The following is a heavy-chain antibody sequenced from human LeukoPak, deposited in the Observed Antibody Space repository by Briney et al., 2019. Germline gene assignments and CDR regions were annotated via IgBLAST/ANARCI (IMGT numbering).Heavy chain of an antibody. Sequence: SETLSLTCTVSGGSITDYYWNWIRQPAGKGLEWIGRISSGGDTIYNPSLKSRLTMSVDTSRNQFSLNLNSLTAADAAVYYSARVTPGKPWFDPWGQGTLVTVSS. CDR1: GGSITDYY. V-gene: IGHV4-4*07. CDR2: ISSGGDT. J-gene: IGHJ5*02. CDR3: ARVTPGKPWFDP.